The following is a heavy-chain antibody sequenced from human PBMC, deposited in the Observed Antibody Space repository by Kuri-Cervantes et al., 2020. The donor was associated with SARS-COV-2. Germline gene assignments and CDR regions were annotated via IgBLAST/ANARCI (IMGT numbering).Heavy chain of an antibody. CDR2: IVPIIGPV. D-gene: IGHD1-1*01. J-gene: IGHJ4*02. CDR3: ARIAGSLGTDF. CDR1: GGTFRSYA. Sequence: SVKVSCKASGGTFRSYAISWVRQAPGQGLEWVGRIVPIIGPVHYAQRFQGRLTITADESTSTTYMELSSLRYEDTAVYYCARIAGSLGTDFWSQGSLVTVSS. V-gene: IGHV1-69*11.